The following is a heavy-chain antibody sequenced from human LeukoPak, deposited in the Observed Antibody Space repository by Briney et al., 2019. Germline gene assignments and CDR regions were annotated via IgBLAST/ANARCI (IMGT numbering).Heavy chain of an antibody. CDR3: AGGGSGWYQAAFDY. Sequence: ASVKVSCKASGYTFTSYYMHWVRQAPGQGLEWMGWISAYNGNTNYAQKLQGRVTMTTDTSTSTAYMELRSLRSDDTAVYYCAGGGSGWYQAAFDYWGQGTLVTVSS. CDR1: GYTFTSYY. CDR2: ISAYNGNT. D-gene: IGHD6-19*01. V-gene: IGHV1-18*04. J-gene: IGHJ4*02.